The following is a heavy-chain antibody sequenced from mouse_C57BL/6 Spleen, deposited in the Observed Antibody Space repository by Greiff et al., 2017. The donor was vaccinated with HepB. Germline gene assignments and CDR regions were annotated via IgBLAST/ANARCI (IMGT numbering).Heavy chain of an antibody. D-gene: IGHD1-1*01. J-gene: IGHJ4*01. CDR1: GYTFTDYY. CDR3: ARDYGSSYYAMDY. V-gene: IGHV1-19*01. Sequence: EVQGVESGPVLVKPGASVKMSCKASGYTFTDYYMNWVKQSHGKSLEWIGVINPYNGGTSYNQKFKGKATLTVDKSSSTAYMELNSLTSEDSAVYYCARDYGSSYYAMDYWGQGTSVTVSS. CDR2: INPYNGGT.